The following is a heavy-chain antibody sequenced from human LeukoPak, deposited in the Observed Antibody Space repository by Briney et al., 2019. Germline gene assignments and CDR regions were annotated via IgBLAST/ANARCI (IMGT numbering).Heavy chain of an antibody. CDR3: ARVEIYYYGSGSYFRRDYYYGMDV. Sequence: PGGSLRLSCAASGFTFSSYAMSWVRQAPGKGLEWVAAISGSDGSTYYADSVKGRFTISRDNSKNTLYLQMNSLRAEDTAVYYCARVEIYYYGSGSYFRRDYYYGMDVWGQGTTVTVSS. V-gene: IGHV3-23*01. D-gene: IGHD3-10*01. J-gene: IGHJ6*02. CDR1: GFTFSSYA. CDR2: ISGSDGST.